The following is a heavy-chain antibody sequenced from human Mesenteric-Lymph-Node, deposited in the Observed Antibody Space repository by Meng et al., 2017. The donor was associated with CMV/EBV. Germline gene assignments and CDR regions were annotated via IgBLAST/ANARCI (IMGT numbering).Heavy chain of an antibody. J-gene: IGHJ5*02. D-gene: IGHD1-1*01. CDR2: IYNSGT. V-gene: IGHV4-31*02. CDR3: AHRERNNWFDP. Sequence: LGEAWYIYNSGTYYNPSFKSRVIISMDTSKNQFSLKLNSVTAADTAVYYCAHRERNNWFDPWGQGTLVTVSS.